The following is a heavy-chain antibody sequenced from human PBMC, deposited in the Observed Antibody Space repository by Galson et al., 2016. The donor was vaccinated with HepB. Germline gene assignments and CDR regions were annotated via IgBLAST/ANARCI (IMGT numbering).Heavy chain of an antibody. CDR3: AKAGYNSHERNNWFDS. CDR1: GFTFTSYA. CDR2: VSGSGGST. J-gene: IGHJ5*01. V-gene: IGHV3-23*01. Sequence: SLRLSCAASGFTFTSYAMSWVRQDPGKGLEWLSSVSGSGGSTCYADPVRGRFIISRDSSENTLYLQMNTLRGDDTALYYCAKAGYNSHERNNWFDSWGQGTLVTVSS. D-gene: IGHD1-20*01.